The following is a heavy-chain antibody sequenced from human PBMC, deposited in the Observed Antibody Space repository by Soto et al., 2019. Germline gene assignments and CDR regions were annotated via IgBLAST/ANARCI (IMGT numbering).Heavy chain of an antibody. Sequence: KTSETLSLTCAVYGGSFSGYYWSWIRQPPGKGLEWIGEINHSGSTNYNPSLKSRVTISVDTSKNQFSLKLSSVTAADTAVYYCARVNDGSGAFDYCGQGTLVTVYS. CDR3: ARVNDGSGAFDY. D-gene: IGHD3-10*01. CDR2: INHSGST. CDR1: GGSFSGYY. V-gene: IGHV4-34*01. J-gene: IGHJ4*02.